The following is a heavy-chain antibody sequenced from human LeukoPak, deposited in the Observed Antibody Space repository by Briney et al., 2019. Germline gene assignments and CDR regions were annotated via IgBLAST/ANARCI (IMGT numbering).Heavy chain of an antibody. CDR1: GYTFTSYA. CDR2: ISAYIGNT. J-gene: IGHJ5*02. Sequence: ASVKVSCTASGYTFTSYAMNWVRQAPGQRLEWMGWISAYIGNTNYAQKLQGRVTMTTDTSTSTAYMELRSLRSDDTAVYYCARVPIDSSGYYSLYNWFDPWGQGTLVTVSS. CDR3: ARVPIDSSGYYSLYNWFDP. D-gene: IGHD3-22*01. V-gene: IGHV1-18*01.